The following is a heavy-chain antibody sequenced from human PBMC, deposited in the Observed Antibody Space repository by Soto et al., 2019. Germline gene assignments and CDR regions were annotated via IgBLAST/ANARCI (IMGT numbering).Heavy chain of an antibody. CDR3: AKTGAWNWFDP. Sequence: QVQLVQSGAEVKEPGASVKVSCKASGYTFTDYGISWVRQAPGQGLEWMGWISPYTGDTKYLQRLQGRVTVTADTSTSTAYMEARSLRYDDTAVYYCAKTGAWNWFDPWGQGTLVTVSS. CDR2: ISPYTGDT. J-gene: IGHJ5*02. V-gene: IGHV1-18*01. CDR1: GYTFTDYG.